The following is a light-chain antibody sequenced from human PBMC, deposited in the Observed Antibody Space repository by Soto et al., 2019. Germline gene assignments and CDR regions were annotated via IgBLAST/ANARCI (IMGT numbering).Light chain of an antibody. CDR1: QSVSSY. Sequence: EIVLTQSPATLSLSPGERATLSCRASQSVSSYLAWYPQKPGQAPRLLIYDASNRATGIPARFSGSGSGTDFTLTISSLEPEDFAFYCCQQRSNSPRAFGQGPKLEI. CDR3: QQRSNSPRA. CDR2: DAS. J-gene: IGKJ2*01. V-gene: IGKV3-11*01.